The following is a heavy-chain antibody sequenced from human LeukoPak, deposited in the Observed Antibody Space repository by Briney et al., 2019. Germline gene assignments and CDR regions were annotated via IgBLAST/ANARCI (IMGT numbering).Heavy chain of an antibody. J-gene: IGHJ4*02. CDR1: GYTFTGYY. V-gene: IGHV1-2*02. CDR3: AVDYYDSSGYLY. CDR2: INPNSGGT. D-gene: IGHD3-22*01. Sequence: GASVKVSCEASGYTFTGYYMHWVRQAPGQGLEWMGWINPNSGGTNYAQKFQGRVTMTRDTSISTAYMELSRLRSDDTAVYYCAVDYYDSSGYLYWGQGTLVTVSS.